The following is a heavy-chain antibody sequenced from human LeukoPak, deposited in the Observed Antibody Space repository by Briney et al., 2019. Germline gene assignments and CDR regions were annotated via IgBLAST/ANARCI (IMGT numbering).Heavy chain of an antibody. Sequence: GGSLRLSCAASGFAFNNYAMSLLRQAPGKRPEWVSGISATSRSSYYRDSVKGRFTISRDNSKNTLYLQMNNLRSEDTAIYYCXXXXXKLVYGYFDPWGQGTQVTVSS. J-gene: IGHJ5*02. D-gene: IGHD6-13*01. V-gene: IGHV3-23*01. CDR3: XXXXXKLVYGYFDP. CDR1: GFAFNNYA. CDR2: ISATSRSS.